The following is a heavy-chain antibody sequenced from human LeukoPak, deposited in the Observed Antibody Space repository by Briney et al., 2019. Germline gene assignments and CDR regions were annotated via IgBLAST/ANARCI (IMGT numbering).Heavy chain of an antibody. Sequence: SETLSLTCTVSGGSISSYYWSWIRQPPGKGLEWIGYIYYSGSTNYNPSLKSRVTISVDTSKNQFSLKLSSVTAADTAVYYCAKDVGGRFGELFQGNFDYWGQGTLVTVSS. CDR2: IYYSGST. CDR3: AKDVGGRFGELFQGNFDY. CDR1: GGSISSYY. J-gene: IGHJ4*02. V-gene: IGHV4-59*12. D-gene: IGHD3-10*01.